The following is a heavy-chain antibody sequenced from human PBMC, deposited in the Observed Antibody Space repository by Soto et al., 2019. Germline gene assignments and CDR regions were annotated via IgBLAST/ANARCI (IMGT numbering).Heavy chain of an antibody. CDR1: GFTFSSYS. J-gene: IGHJ6*02. CDR3: ARAQVDTAMESYYYYGMDV. D-gene: IGHD5-18*01. CDR2: ISSSSSYI. Sequence: EVQLVESGGGLVKPGGSLRLSCAASGFTFSSYSMNWVRQAPGKGLEWVSSISSSSSYIYYADSVKGRFTISRDNAKNSLYLQMNSLRAEDTAVYYCARAQVDTAMESYYYYGMDVWGQGTTVTVSS. V-gene: IGHV3-21*01.